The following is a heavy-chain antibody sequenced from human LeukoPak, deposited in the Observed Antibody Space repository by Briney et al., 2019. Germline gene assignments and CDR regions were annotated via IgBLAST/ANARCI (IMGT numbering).Heavy chain of an antibody. J-gene: IGHJ3*02. V-gene: IGHV3-43*02. Sequence: GGSLRLSCAAPGFTFDEYAMSWVRQAPGKGLEWVSLISGDGGVTYYADSVKGRFTISRDNSKNSVYLQMNSLRPEDTALYYCAKSVSPPDASDIWGQGTMVTVSS. CDR2: ISGDGGVT. CDR3: AKSVSPPDASDI. CDR1: GFTFDEYA.